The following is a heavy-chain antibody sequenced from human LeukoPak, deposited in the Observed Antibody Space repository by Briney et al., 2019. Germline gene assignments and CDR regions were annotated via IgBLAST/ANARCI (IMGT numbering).Heavy chain of an antibody. V-gene: IGHV3-64*01. J-gene: IGHJ1*01. CDR2: ISSNGGST. Sequence: GGSLRLSCAASGFTFSSYAMHWVRQAPGKGLEYFSAISSNGGSTYYANSVKGRFTISRDNSKNTLYLQMGSLRAEDMAVYYCARAWAAAGNWGQGTLVTVSS. CDR3: ARAWAAAGN. CDR1: GFTFSSYA. D-gene: IGHD6-13*01.